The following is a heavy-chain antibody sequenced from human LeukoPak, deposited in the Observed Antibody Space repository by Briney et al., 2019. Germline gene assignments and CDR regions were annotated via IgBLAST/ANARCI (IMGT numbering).Heavy chain of an antibody. CDR1: SGTFSGYY. V-gene: IGHV4-34*01. D-gene: IGHD7-27*01. Sequence: SETLSLTCAVYSGTFSGYYWSWIRQPPGKGLEWIGEINHRGSTNYNPSLKSRVTISVDTSKNQFSLKLSSVTAADTAVYYCARGSELGINWFDPWGQGTLVTVSS. CDR2: INHRGST. J-gene: IGHJ5*02. CDR3: ARGSELGINWFDP.